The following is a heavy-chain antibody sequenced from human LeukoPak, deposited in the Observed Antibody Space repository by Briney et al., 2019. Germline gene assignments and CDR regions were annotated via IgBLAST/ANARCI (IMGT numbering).Heavy chain of an antibody. J-gene: IGHJ3*02. CDR2: ISGSGGST. CDR1: GFTFSSYA. Sequence: GGSLRLSCAASGFTFSSYAMSWVRQAPGKGLEWVSAISGSGGSTYYADSVKGRFTISRDNSKNTLYLQMNSLRAEDTAVYYCAKDITIFGVAVTDAFGIWGQGTMVTVSS. D-gene: IGHD3-3*01. CDR3: AKDITIFGVAVTDAFGI. V-gene: IGHV3-23*01.